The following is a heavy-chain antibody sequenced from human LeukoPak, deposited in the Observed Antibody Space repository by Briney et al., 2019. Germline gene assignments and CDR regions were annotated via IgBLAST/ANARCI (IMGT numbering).Heavy chain of an antibody. D-gene: IGHD5-24*01. J-gene: IGHJ6*03. V-gene: IGHV3-11*04. CDR1: AFTFSDYY. CDR2: ISSSGSTI. Sequence: GGSLRLSCAASAFTFSDYYMSWIRQAPGRGLEWVSYISSSGSTIYYADSVKGRFTISRDNAKNSLYLQMNSLRAEDTAVYYCAREGGYNSVAMDVWGKGTTVTVSS. CDR3: AREGGYNSVAMDV.